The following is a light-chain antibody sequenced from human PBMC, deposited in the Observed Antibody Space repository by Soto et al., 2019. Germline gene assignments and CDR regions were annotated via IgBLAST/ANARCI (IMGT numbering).Light chain of an antibody. CDR1: QSVSNS. Sequence: VLAQSAIALSLSPATMSTLPCRAVQSVSNSLAWYQQKPGQAPRLLIYGASNRATGIPARFSGSGSGTEFTLTISSLQSEDFAVYYCQQRSNWPQTFGEGTKVDIK. V-gene: IGKV3D-15*01. CDR2: GAS. CDR3: QQRSNWPQT. J-gene: IGKJ1*01.